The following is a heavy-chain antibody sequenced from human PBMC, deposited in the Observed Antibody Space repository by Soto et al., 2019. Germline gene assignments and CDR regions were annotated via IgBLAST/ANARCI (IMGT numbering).Heavy chain of an antibody. D-gene: IGHD1-1*01. CDR2: IYATGTT. CDR3: VRDGTKTLRDWFDP. V-gene: IGHV4-4*07. J-gene: IGHJ5*02. CDR1: GASIRGFY. Sequence: SATLSLTCTFSGASIRGFYWRWIRTSAGKGLEWIGRIYATGTTDYNPSLKSRVMMSVDTSKKQFALKLRSVTAADTAVYYCVRDGTKTLRDWFDPWGQGISVTVSS.